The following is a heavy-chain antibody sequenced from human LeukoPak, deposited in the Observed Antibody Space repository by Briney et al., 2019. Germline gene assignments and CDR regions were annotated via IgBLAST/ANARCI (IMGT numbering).Heavy chain of an antibody. CDR1: GFTFSNYA. J-gene: IGHJ6*04. V-gene: IGHV3-23*01. Sequence: PGESLRLSCAASGFTFSNYAMSWVRQPPGKGLEWLSGISGSGGSTYYADSVKGRFTISRDNSKNTLYLQLNSQRAEDTAVYYCAKSREYGGRTTVLGVVDVWGKGTTVTVSS. CDR2: ISGSGGST. D-gene: IGHD2/OR15-2a*01. CDR3: AKSREYGGRTTVLGVVDV.